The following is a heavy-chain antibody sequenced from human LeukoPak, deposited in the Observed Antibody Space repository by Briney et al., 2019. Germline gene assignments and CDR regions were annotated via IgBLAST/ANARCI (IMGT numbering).Heavy chain of an antibody. CDR3: ARDLHYYVAMDV. CDR2: ITSGGGST. D-gene: IGHD3-10*02. Sequence: PGGSLRLSCAASGFTFGSYAMNWVRQAPGRGLEWVSGITSGGGSTYYADSVKGRFAISRDNSKSMLFLQLNSLRAEDTALYYCARDLHYYVAMDVWGQGTTVTVSS. J-gene: IGHJ6*02. V-gene: IGHV3-23*01. CDR1: GFTFGSYA.